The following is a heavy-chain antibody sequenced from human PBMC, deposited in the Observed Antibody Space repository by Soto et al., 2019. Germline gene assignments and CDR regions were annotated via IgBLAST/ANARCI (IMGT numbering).Heavy chain of an antibody. CDR1: GYSFTSYW. Sequence: GESLKISCKGSGYSFTSYWIGWVRQMPGKGLEWMGIIYPGDSDTRYSPSFQGQATISADKSISTAYLQWSSLKASDTAMYYCARRAAYYYDSSGYYYYAFDIWGQGTMVTGSS. CDR2: IYPGDSDT. V-gene: IGHV5-51*01. J-gene: IGHJ3*02. D-gene: IGHD3-22*01. CDR3: ARRAAYYYDSSGYYYYAFDI.